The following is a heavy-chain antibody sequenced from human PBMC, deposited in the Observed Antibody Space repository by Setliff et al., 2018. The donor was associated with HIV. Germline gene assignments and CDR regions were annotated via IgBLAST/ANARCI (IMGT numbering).Heavy chain of an antibody. CDR3: ARGPIRYSSGVRWFLGVESWYSGIDY. CDR2: INDSGTT. V-gene: IGHV4-34*01. CDR1: DGSLSSYY. D-gene: IGHD2-15*01. J-gene: IGHJ4*02. Sequence: NPSETLSLTCAVYDGSLSSYYWSWIRQSTGKGLEWIGEINDSGTTNYNPSLESRVTMLIDMSKNQLSLKLSSVTAADTAVYFCARGPIRYSSGVRWFLGVESWYSGIDYWGQGTRVTVPS.